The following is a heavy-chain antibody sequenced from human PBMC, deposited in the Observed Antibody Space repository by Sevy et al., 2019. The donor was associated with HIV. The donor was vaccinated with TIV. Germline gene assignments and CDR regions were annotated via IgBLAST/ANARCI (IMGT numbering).Heavy chain of an antibody. CDR3: ARQRFLEWYPSNWFDP. CDR1: GGSISSSSYY. D-gene: IGHD3-3*01. Sequence: SETLSLTCTVSGGSISSSSYYWGWIRQPPGKGLEWIGSIYYSGSTYYNPSLKSRVTISVDTSKNQFSLKLSSVTAADTTVYYCARQRFLEWYPSNWFDPWCQGTLVTVSS. CDR2: IYYSGST. J-gene: IGHJ5*02. V-gene: IGHV4-39*01.